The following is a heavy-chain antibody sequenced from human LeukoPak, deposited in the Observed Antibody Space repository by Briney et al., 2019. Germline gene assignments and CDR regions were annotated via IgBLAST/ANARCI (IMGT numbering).Heavy chain of an antibody. Sequence: SETLSLTCTVSGVSITSSNYYWGWVRQPPGKGLEWIGSIYYSGNIYYSPSLTIRLTISLDASKNQFSLRLSSVTAADTARYYWAKVFWCDYETPHFDYWGQGMLVTVSS. D-gene: IGHD3-3*01. CDR2: IYYSGNI. CDR1: GVSITSSNYY. J-gene: IGHJ4*02. V-gene: IGHV4-39*07. CDR3: AKVFWCDYETPHFDY.